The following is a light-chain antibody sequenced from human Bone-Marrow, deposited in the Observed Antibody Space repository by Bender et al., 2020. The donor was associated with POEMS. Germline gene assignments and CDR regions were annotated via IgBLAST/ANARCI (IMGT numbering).Light chain of an antibody. CDR1: KLGDKY. CDR3: QACGGTTVR. J-gene: IGLJ2*01. V-gene: IGLV3-1*01. CDR2: QNT. Sequence: SFDLTQPPSVSVSPGQTASITCSGDKLGDKYTSWYQQKPGQSPVLVIYQNTKRPSGIPERFSGSNSGNTATLTISGTQAMDETNYHCQACGGTTVRFGGGTKVTVL.